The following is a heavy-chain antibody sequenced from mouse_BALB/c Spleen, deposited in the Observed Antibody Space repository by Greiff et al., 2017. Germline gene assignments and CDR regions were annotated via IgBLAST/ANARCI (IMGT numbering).Heavy chain of an antibody. CDR1: GYTFSSYW. D-gene: IGHD1-3*01. V-gene: IGHV1-9*01. J-gene: IGHJ1*01. CDR2: ILPGSGST. CDR3: VCIRPRRGWYFDV. Sequence: QVQLKESGAELMKPGASVKLSCKATGYTFSSYWIEWVKQRPGHGLEWIGEILPGSGSTNYNEKFKGKATFTADTSSNTAYMQLSSLTSEDSAVYYWVCIRPRRGWYFDVWGAGTTVTVSS.